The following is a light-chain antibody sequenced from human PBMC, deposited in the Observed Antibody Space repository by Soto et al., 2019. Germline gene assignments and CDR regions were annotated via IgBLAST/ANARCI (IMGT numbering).Light chain of an antibody. CDR2: KAS. V-gene: IGKV1-5*03. CDR1: QSISGW. CDR3: QQYNTYWT. Sequence: DIHMTQSPSTLSASVGDRVTITCRASQSISGWLAWFQQKPGKAPKLLIYKASTLESGVPSRFSGSGSGTEFTLTISSLHPDYFATYYCQQYNTYWTFGQGTKVEIK. J-gene: IGKJ1*01.